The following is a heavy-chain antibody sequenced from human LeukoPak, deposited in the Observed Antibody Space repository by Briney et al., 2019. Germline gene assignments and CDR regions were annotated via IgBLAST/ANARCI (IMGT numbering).Heavy chain of an antibody. V-gene: IGHV3-30*18. CDR2: ISYDGSNK. Sequence: GGSLRLSCAASGFTFSSYGMRWVRQAPGKGLEWVAVISYDGSNKYYADSVKGRFTISRDNSKNTLYLQMNSLRAEDTAVYYCAKDNGWFDPWGQGTLVTVSS. CDR3: AKDNGWFDP. D-gene: IGHD2-8*01. J-gene: IGHJ5*02. CDR1: GFTFSSYG.